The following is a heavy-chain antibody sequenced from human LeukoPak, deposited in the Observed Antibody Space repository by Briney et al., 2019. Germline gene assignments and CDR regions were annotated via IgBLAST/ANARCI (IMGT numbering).Heavy chain of an antibody. CDR2: INAGNGNT. J-gene: IGHJ4*02. D-gene: IGHD5-18*01. CDR3: AREPGYTYGSPHFDY. CDR1: GGTFSSYA. Sequence: ASVKVSCKASGGTFSSYAISWVRQAPGQGPEWMGWINAGNGNTKYSQKFQGRVTITRDTSASTAYMELSSLTSEDTAVYYCAREPGYTYGSPHFDYWGQGTLVTVSS. V-gene: IGHV1-3*01.